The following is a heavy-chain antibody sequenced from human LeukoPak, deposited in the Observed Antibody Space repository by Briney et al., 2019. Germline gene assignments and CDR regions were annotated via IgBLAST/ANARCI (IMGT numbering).Heavy chain of an antibody. CDR1: GFTFSSYA. J-gene: IGHJ4*02. D-gene: IGHD3-3*01. V-gene: IGHV3-23*01. Sequence: PGGSLRLSCAASGFTFSSYAMSWVRQAPGKGLEWVSAISGSGGSTYYADSVKGRFTISRDNAKNSLYLQMNSLRAEDTAVYYCARSSQPLFGVVIPYYFDYWGQGTLVTVSS. CDR3: ARSSQPLFGVVIPYYFDY. CDR2: ISGSGGST.